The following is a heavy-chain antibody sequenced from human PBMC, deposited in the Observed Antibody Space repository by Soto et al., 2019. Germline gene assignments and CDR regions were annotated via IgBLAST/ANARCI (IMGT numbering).Heavy chain of an antibody. CDR1: GECIWSGGGF. J-gene: IGHJ3*01. V-gene: IGHV4-31*11. Sequence: TRAVCGECIWSGGGFGSWIKKRPGKGLEWIGYIYYSGSTDYNPSLRSRVTISLDTSKKQFSLKLNSVTAAATAVYYCPASGNSNYGGSFDFW. CDR3: PASGNSNYGGSFDF. D-gene: IGHD4-17*01. CDR2: IYYSGST.